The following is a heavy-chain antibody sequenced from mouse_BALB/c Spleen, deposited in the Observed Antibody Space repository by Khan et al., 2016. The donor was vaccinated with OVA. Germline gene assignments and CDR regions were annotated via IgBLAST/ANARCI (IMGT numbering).Heavy chain of an antibody. V-gene: IGHV5-6*01. Sequence: EVQLVESGGDLVKPGGSLKLSCAASGFTFSTYGMSWVRQTPDKRLEWVATISTGGHYPYYPDSVRGRFTISRDNANNTLYLQMTSLKSEDTAMFYFARVAEYYDSEGFAYWGQGTLVTVSA. D-gene: IGHD1-1*01. J-gene: IGHJ3*01. CDR2: ISTGGHYP. CDR1: GFTFSTYG. CDR3: ARVAEYYDSEGFAY.